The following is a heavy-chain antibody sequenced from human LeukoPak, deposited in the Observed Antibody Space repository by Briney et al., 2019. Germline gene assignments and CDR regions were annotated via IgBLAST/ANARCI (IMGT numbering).Heavy chain of an antibody. CDR2: IRSKANSYAT. Sequence: GGSPRLSCAASGFTFSSYAMHWVRQASGKGLEWVGRIRSKANSYATAYAASVKGRFTISRDDSKNTAYLQMNSLKTEDTAVYYCTRHEPDYWGQGTLVTVSS. J-gene: IGHJ4*02. D-gene: IGHD1-14*01. CDR1: GFTFSSYA. CDR3: TRHEPDY. V-gene: IGHV3-73*01.